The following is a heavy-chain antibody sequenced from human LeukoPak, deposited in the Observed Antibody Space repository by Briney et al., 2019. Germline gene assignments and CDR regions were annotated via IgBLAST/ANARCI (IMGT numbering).Heavy chain of an antibody. CDR2: MNPNSGNT. CDR3: ARDRGYSSGWYWFDP. J-gene: IGHJ5*02. D-gene: IGHD6-19*01. Sequence: ASVKVSCKASGYTFTSYDINWVRQATGQGLEWMGWMNPNSGNTGYAQKFQGRVTMTRNTSISTAYMELSSLRSEDTAVYYCARDRGYSSGWYWFDPWGQGTLVTVSS. CDR1: GYTFTSYD. V-gene: IGHV1-8*01.